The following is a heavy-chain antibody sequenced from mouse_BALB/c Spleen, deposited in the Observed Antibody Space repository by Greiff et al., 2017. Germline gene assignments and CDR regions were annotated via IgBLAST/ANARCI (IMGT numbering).Heavy chain of an antibody. CDR1: GFSLTSYG. Sequence: VKLVESGPGLVAPSQSLSITCTVSGFSLTSYGVHWVRQPPGKGLEWLGVIWAGGSTNYNSALMSRLSISKDNSKSQVFLKMNSLQTDDTAMYYCARVYYDYDYAMDYWGQGTSVTVSS. CDR3: ARVYYDYDYAMDY. V-gene: IGHV2-9*02. CDR2: IWAGGST. J-gene: IGHJ4*01. D-gene: IGHD2-4*01.